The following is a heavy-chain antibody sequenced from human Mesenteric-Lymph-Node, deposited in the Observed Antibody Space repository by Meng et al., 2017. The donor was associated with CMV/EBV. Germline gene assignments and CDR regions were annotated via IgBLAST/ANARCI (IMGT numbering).Heavy chain of an antibody. CDR1: GFTFDDYA. V-gene: IGHV3-9*01. J-gene: IGHJ4*02. CDR3: AKDIEQWLGGVDY. CDR2: ISWNSGSI. D-gene: IGHD6-19*01. Sequence: SLKISCAASGFTFDDYAMHWVRQAPGKGLEWVSGISWNSGSIGYADSVKGRFTISRDNAKNSLYLQMNSLRAEDTALYYCAKDIEQWLGGVDYWGQGTLVTVSS.